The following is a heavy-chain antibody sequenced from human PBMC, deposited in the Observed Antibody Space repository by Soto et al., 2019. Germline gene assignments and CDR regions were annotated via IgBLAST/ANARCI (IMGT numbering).Heavy chain of an antibody. J-gene: IGHJ5*02. Sequence: SETLSLTCTVSGGSISSGGYYWSWIRQHPGKGLEWIGYIYYSGSTYYNPSLKSRVTISVDTSKNQFSLKLSSVTAADTAVYYCERLGGGNWFDPWGQGTMVTVYS. CDR2: IYYSGST. D-gene: IGHD2-15*01. V-gene: IGHV4-31*03. CDR3: ERLGGGNWFDP. CDR1: GGSISSGGYY.